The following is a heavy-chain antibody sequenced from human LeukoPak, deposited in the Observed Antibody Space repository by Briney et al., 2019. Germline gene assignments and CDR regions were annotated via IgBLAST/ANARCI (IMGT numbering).Heavy chain of an antibody. CDR3: ARWGRTLWYDSSGYYYAPRYNWFDP. CDR2: INHSGST. D-gene: IGHD3-22*01. J-gene: IGHJ5*02. CDR1: GGSISNYY. Sequence: SETLSLTCTVSGGSISNYYWSWIRQPPGKGLEWIGEINHSGSTNYNPSLKSRVTISVDTSKSQFSLKLSSVTAADTAVYYCARWGRTLWYDSSGYYYAPRYNWFDPWGQGTLVTVSS. V-gene: IGHV4-34*01.